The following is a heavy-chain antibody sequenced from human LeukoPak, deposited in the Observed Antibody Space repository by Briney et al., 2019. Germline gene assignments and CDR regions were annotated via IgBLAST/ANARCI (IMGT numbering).Heavy chain of an antibody. CDR2: IITNTGNP. Sequence: ASVKVSCKASGYTFTSYAMNWVRQAPGQGLEWMGWIITNTGNPTYAQGFTGRFVFSLDTSVSTAYLLISSLKAEDTAVYYCARTGSPYYGSGSYYPDYWGQGTLVTVSS. CDR3: ARTGSPYYGSGSYYPDY. V-gene: IGHV7-4-1*02. D-gene: IGHD3-10*01. CDR1: GYTFTSYA. J-gene: IGHJ4*02.